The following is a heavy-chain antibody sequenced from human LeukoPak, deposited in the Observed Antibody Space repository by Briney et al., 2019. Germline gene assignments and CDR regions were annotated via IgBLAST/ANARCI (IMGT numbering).Heavy chain of an antibody. CDR3: ARAVYGSGSSPQGH. V-gene: IGHV4-34*01. CDR1: GGSFSGYY. D-gene: IGHD3-10*01. Sequence: SETLSLTCAVYGGSFSGYYWSWIRQPPGKGLEWIGEINHSGSTNYNPSLKSRVTISVDTSKNQFSLKLSSVTAADTAVYYCARAVYGSGSSPQGHWGQGTLVTVSS. J-gene: IGHJ4*02. CDR2: INHSGST.